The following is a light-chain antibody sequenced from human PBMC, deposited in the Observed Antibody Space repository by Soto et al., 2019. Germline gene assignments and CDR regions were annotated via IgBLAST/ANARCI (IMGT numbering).Light chain of an antibody. Sequence: EIVLTQSPATLSVSPGERVTLSCRASETLISFLAWYQQKPGQAPRLLIYGASTRATGVPARFSGSGSATDFTLSISSLHSELFAVYYCQNYNDWPFAVGQGTKLEI. V-gene: IGKV3-15*01. J-gene: IGKJ2*01. CDR1: ETLISF. CDR2: GAS. CDR3: QNYNDWPFA.